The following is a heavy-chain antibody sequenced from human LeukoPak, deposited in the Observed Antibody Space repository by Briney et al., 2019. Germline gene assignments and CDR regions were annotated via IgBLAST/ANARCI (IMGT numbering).Heavy chain of an antibody. Sequence: PSETLSLTCTVSGVSVASNNYYWAWIRQPPGKGLEWIGSKFYSGNTYHNPSLKSRVTISVDTSKNQFSLKLSSVTAADTAVYYCARVVIKQQLVDAHGVQFDPWGQGTLVTVSS. V-gene: IGHV4-39*01. J-gene: IGHJ5*02. CDR3: ARVVIKQQLVDAHGVQFDP. CDR2: KFYSGNT. CDR1: GVSVASNNYY. D-gene: IGHD6-13*01.